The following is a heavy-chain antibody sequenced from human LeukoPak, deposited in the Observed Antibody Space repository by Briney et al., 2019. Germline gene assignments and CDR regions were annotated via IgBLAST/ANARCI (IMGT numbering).Heavy chain of an antibody. V-gene: IGHV4-30-4*01. CDR3: ARGIRRRGRYFDD. J-gene: IGHJ4*02. D-gene: IGHD1-1*01. CDR1: GGSISSGDYY. CDR2: IYYSGST. Sequence: KSSQTLSLTCTVSGGSISSGDYYWSWIRQPPGKGLEWIGYIYYSGSTYYNPSLKSRVTISVDTSKNQFSLRLASVTAADTAVYFCARGIRRRGRYFDDWGQGTLVTVSS.